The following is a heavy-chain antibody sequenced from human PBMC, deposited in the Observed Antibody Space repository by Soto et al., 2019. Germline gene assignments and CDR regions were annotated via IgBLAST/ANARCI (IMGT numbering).Heavy chain of an antibody. Sequence: SVKVSCKASGGTFSSYAISWVRQAPGQGLEWMGGIIPIFGTANYAQKFQGRVTITADESTSTAYMELSSLRSEDTAVYYCARASSIVGATTPPLFDYWGQGTLVTVSS. J-gene: IGHJ4*02. D-gene: IGHD1-26*01. CDR1: GGTFSSYA. CDR2: IIPIFGTA. CDR3: ARASSIVGATTPPLFDY. V-gene: IGHV1-69*13.